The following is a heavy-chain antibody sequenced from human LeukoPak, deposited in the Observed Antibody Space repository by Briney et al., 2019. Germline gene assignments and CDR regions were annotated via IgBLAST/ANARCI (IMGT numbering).Heavy chain of an antibody. V-gene: IGHV4-39*01. CDR2: LYSSGTT. CDR3: ARHLSGTTMAHYFDH. CDR1: GASISSGPNY. D-gene: IGHD1-1*01. J-gene: IGHJ4*02. Sequence: SETLSLTCTVSGASISSGPNYWGWIRQSPGKGLEWIASLYSSGTTHYNPSLQSRVSVSVDTSKNQFSVRLNSLTAADTAVYYCARHLSGTTMAHYFDHWGQGTVVTVSS.